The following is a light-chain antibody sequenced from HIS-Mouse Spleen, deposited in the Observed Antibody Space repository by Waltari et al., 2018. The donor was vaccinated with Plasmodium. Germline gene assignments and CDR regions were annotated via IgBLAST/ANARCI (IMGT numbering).Light chain of an antibody. CDR2: KAS. J-gene: IGKJ2*01. V-gene: IGKV1-5*03. CDR1: QSISSW. Sequence: DIQMTQSPSTLSASVGDRVTITCRASQSISSWLAWYQQKPGKAPKLLSYKASSIESGVPARFSGSGSGTEFTLTISSLQPDDFATYYCQQYNSYSYTFGHGTKLEIK. CDR3: QQYNSYSYT.